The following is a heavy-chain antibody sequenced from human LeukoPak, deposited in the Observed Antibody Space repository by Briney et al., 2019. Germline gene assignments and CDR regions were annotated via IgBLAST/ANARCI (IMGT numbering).Heavy chain of an antibody. CDR1: GFTVSSNY. J-gene: IGHJ4*02. CDR2: IYSGGST. Sequence: GGSLRLSCAASGFTVSSNYMSWVRQAPGKGLEWVSVIYSGGSTYYADSVKGRFTISRDNAKNSLYLQMNSLRAEDTAVYYCARFMSLVAGNGGDYWGQGTLVTVSS. CDR3: ARFMSLVAGNGGDY. V-gene: IGHV3-66*01. D-gene: IGHD6-19*01.